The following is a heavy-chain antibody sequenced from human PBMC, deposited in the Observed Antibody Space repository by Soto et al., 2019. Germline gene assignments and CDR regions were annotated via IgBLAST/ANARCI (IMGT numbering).Heavy chain of an antibody. D-gene: IGHD6-19*01. V-gene: IGHV1-2*04. CDR1: GYTFTGYY. CDR2: INPNSGGT. CDR3: ARDLSLVGYSSGWHTGGLGDY. J-gene: IGHJ4*02. Sequence: ASVKVSCKASGYTFTGYYMHWVRQAPGQGLEWMGWINPNSGGTNYAQKFQGWVTMTRDTSISTAYMELSRLRSDDTAVYYCARDLSLVGYSSGWHTGGLGDYWGQGTLVTVSS.